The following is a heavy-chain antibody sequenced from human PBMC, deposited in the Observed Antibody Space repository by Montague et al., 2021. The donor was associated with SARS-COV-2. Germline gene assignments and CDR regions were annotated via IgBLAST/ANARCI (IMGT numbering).Heavy chain of an antibody. CDR3: ARGRQHINMVVVVVTGGEYYFDF. CDR1: DGSFSDYS. V-gene: IGHV4-34*01. Sequence: SETLSLTCAVYDGSFSDYSWTWIRQPPGKGLEWIGEINHRGSTNYNPSLKSRVTISVDTSKNQFSLKMTSMTAADTAVYYCARGRQHINMVVVVVTGGEYYFDFWGQGTLVAVPS. D-gene: IGHD3-22*01. J-gene: IGHJ4*02. CDR2: INHRGST.